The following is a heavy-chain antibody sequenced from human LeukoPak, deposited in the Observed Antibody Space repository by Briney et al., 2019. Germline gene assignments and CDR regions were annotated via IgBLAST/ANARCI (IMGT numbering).Heavy chain of an antibody. Sequence: INHSGSTNYNPSLKSRVTISVDTSKNQFSLKLSSVTAADTAVYYCARATMVRGVILFHYWGQGTLVTVSS. D-gene: IGHD3-10*01. CDR2: INHSGST. V-gene: IGHV4-34*01. CDR3: ARATMVRGVILFHY. J-gene: IGHJ4*02.